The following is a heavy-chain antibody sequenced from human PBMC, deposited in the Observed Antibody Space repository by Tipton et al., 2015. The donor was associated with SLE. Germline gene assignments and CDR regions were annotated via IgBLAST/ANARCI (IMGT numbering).Heavy chain of an antibody. Sequence: LRLSCAVYGGSFSGYYWSWIRQPPGKGLEWIGEINHSGSTYYNPSLKSRVTISVDRSKNQFSLKLSSVTAADTAVYYCAREGGSSGFSYYFDYWGQGTLVTVSS. V-gene: IGHV4-34*01. CDR3: AREGGSSGFSYYFDY. D-gene: IGHD6-19*01. CDR1: GGSFSGYY. J-gene: IGHJ4*02. CDR2: INHSGST.